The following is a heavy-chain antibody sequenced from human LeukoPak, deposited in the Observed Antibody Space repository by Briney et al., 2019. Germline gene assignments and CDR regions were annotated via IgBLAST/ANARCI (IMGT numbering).Heavy chain of an antibody. J-gene: IGHJ5*02. CDR1: GFIFSTYW. D-gene: IGHD5-12*01. V-gene: IGHV3-7*03. CDR3: ARVMRRDSGYDSSWFDP. CDR2: IKQDGSDK. Sequence: GGSLRLSCAASGFIFSTYWMSWVRQAPGKGLEWVANIKQDGSDKYYVDSVKGRFTISRDNTENSLYLQMNSLRAEDTAVYYCARVMRRDSGYDSSWFDPWGQGTLVTVSS.